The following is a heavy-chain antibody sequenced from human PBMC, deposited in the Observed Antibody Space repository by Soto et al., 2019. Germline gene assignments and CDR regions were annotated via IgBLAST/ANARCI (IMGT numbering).Heavy chain of an antibody. Sequence: ASVQVSCKASGYTFTSYAMHWVRQAPGQRLEWMGWINAGNGNTKYSQKFQGRVTITRDTSASTAYMELSSLRSEDTAVYYCASYEADILTGDYYYYGMDVWGQGTTVTV. V-gene: IGHV1-3*01. J-gene: IGHJ6*02. CDR2: INAGNGNT. CDR1: GYTFTSYA. CDR3: ASYEADILTGDYYYYGMDV. D-gene: IGHD3-9*01.